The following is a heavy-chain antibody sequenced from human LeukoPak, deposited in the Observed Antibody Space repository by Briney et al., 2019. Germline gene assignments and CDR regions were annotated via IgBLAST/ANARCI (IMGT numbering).Heavy chain of an antibody. CDR1: GFTFSSYA. CDR3: ARGAPGY. J-gene: IGHJ4*02. CDR2: ISYDGSNK. V-gene: IGHV3-30-3*01. Sequence: PGGSLRLSCAASGFTFSSYAMHWVRQAPGKGLEWVAVISYDGSNKYYADSVMGRFTISRDNSKNTLYLQMNSLRAEDTAVYYCARGAPGYWGQGTLVTVSS.